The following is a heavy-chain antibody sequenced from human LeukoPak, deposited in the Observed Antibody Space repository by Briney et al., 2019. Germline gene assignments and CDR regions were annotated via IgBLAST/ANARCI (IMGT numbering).Heavy chain of an antibody. Sequence: GGSLRLSCAASGFIFSSYGMNWVRQAPGKGLGWVSGIYKNGRERYADSVMGRFTISRDNSMKTLYLQMNSLREADTAVYYCAHLEWDSAGGMAVWGQATTVTVSS. CDR3: AHLEWDSAGGMAV. CDR2: IYKNGRER. CDR1: GFIFSSYG. V-gene: IGHV3-23*05. J-gene: IGHJ6*02. D-gene: IGHD3-3*01.